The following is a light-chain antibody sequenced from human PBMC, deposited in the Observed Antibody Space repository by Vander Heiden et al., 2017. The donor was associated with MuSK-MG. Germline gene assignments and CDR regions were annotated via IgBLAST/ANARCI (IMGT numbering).Light chain of an antibody. CDR2: AAS. V-gene: IGKV1-39*01. CDR3: QQRDSTLFT. Sequence: DIQMTQSPSSLSASVGDRVTITCRASQSISSYLNWYQQKPGKAPKLLIYAASSLQSGVPSRFSGSGSGTDFTLTISSLQPEDFATYYCQQRDSTLFTFGGGTKVEIK. J-gene: IGKJ4*01. CDR1: QSISSY.